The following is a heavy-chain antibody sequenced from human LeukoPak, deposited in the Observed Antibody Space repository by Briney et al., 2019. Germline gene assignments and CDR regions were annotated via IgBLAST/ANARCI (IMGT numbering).Heavy chain of an antibody. V-gene: IGHV3-23*01. J-gene: IGHJ4*02. CDR2: IGNTET. CDR1: GFPFETNA. Sequence: GGSLRLSCATSGFPFETNAMSWVRQAPGKGLEWVATIGNTETFYADSVTGRFTISRDNTKNTVNLQMNRLRVEDTAIYYCAKDWIQFNRVFDCFDSWGQGTLVTVSS. CDR3: AKDWIQFNRVFDCFDS. D-gene: IGHD5-18*01.